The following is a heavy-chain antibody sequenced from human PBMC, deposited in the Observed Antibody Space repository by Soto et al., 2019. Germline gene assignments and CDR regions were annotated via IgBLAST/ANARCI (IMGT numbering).Heavy chain of an antibody. CDR3: ARGHCSGGSCYSGVPLYYYYYGMDV. J-gene: IGHJ6*02. V-gene: IGHV1-69*06. Sequence: QVQLVQSGAEVKKPGSSVKVSCKASGGTFSSYAISWVRQAPGQGLEWMGGIIPIFGTANYAQKFQGRVTITADKSTSTAYMELSSVRSEDTAVYYCARGHCSGGSCYSGVPLYYYYYGMDVWGQGTTVTVSS. CDR1: GGTFSSYA. D-gene: IGHD2-15*01. CDR2: IIPIFGTA.